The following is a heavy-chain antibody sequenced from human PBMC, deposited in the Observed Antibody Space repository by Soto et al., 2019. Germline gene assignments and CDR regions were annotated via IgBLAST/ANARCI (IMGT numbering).Heavy chain of an antibody. J-gene: IGHJ6*02. CDR1: GFTFSSYS. CDR2: ISSSSSYI. Sequence: PGGSLRLSCAASGFTFSSYSMNWVRQAPGKGLEWVSSISSSSSYIYYADSVKGRFTISRDNAKNSLYLQMNSLRAEDTAVYYCARALVAPAARGDYYYCGMVVWGQGTTVTVSS. D-gene: IGHD2-2*01. V-gene: IGHV3-21*01. CDR3: ARALVAPAARGDYYYCGMVV.